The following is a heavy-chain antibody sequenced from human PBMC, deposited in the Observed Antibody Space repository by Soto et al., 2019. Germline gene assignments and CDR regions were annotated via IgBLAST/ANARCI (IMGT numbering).Heavy chain of an antibody. J-gene: IGHJ6*02. CDR1: GASVNTAGYY. D-gene: IGHD2-8*01. CDR3: ASDIFYSALDV. Sequence: SETLSLTCTVSGASVNTAGYYWNWIRQPPGKGLEWIGYVQYSGSTNYNPSLKSRVNISVDTSKNLFSLTLSSVTAADTAVYYCASDIFYSALDVWGQGTTVTVSS. CDR2: VQYSGST. V-gene: IGHV4-61*08.